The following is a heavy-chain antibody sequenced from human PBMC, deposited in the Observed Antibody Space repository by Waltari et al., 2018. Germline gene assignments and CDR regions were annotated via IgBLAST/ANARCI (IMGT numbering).Heavy chain of an antibody. CDR2: IIPIFGTA. Sequence: QVQLVQSGAEVKKPGSSVKVSCKASGGTFSSYAISWVRQAPGQGLEWMGGIIPIFGTANYAQKFQGRVTLTADKSTSTAYMELSSLRSEDTAVYYCARNSPRSMVRGRGDYYYYVDVWGKGTTVTVSS. CDR3: ARNSPRSMVRGRGDYYYYVDV. J-gene: IGHJ6*03. CDR1: GGTFSSYA. D-gene: IGHD3-10*01. V-gene: IGHV1-69*14.